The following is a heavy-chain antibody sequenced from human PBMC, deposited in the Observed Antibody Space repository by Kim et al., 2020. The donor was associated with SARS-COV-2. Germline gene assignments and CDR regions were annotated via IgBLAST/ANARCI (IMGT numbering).Heavy chain of an antibody. J-gene: IGHJ4*02. Sequence: GGSLRLSSAASEITFSSYWMSWVRQAPGKGLEWVANIKQDGSEKYYVDSVKGRFTISRDNAKNSLYLQMNSLRAEDTAVYYCARELGVAATRRNPVDDWGQGTLVIVSS. CDR1: EITFSSYW. CDR2: IKQDGSEK. D-gene: IGHD2-15*01. V-gene: IGHV3-7*05. CDR3: ARELGVAATRRNPVDD.